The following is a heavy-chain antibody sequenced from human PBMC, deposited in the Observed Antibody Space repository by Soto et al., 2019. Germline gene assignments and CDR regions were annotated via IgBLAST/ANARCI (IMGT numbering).Heavy chain of an antibody. CDR3: ARAPYYDFWSGYPPLGMDV. CDR1: GGSISSGDYY. V-gene: IGHV4-30-4*01. CDR2: IYYSGST. Sequence: SETLSLTCTVSGGSISSGDYYWSWIRQPPGKGLEWIGYIYYSGSTYYNPSLKSRVTISVDTSKNQFSLKLSSVTAADTALYYCARAPYYDFWSGYPPLGMDVWGQGTTVTVSS. D-gene: IGHD3-3*01. J-gene: IGHJ6*02.